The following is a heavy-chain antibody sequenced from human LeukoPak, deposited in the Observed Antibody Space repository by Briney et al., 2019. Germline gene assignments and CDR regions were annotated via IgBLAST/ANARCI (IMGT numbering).Heavy chain of an antibody. CDR2: IKSKTDGETT. J-gene: IGHJ4*02. CDR3: ATDQTYCSTTACYRYYFDY. Sequence: GGSLRLSCAASGFTFSNAWMTWVRQAPGKGLEWVGRIKSKTDGETTDYAAPLKGRFTISRDDSKNTLYLQMNSLKTEDTAVYYCATDQTYCSTTACYRYYFDYWGQGTQVTVSS. D-gene: IGHD2-2*01. V-gene: IGHV3-15*01. CDR1: GFTFSNAW.